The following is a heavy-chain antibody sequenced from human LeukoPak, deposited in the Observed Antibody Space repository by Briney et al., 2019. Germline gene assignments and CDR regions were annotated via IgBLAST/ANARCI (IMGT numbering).Heavy chain of an antibody. Sequence: ASVKVSCKASGYTFTGYYMHWVRQAPGQGLEWMGWINPNSGGTNYAQKFQGRVTMTRDTSISTAYMELSRLRSDDTAVYYCARRPMYYYDSSGAFDIWGQGTMVTVSS. V-gene: IGHV1-2*02. D-gene: IGHD3-22*01. CDR3: ARRPMYYYDSSGAFDI. CDR2: INPNSGGT. J-gene: IGHJ3*02. CDR1: GYTFTGYY.